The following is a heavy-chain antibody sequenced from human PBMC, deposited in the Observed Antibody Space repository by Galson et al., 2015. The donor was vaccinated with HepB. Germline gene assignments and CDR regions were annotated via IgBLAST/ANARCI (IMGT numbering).Heavy chain of an antibody. J-gene: IGHJ2*01. Sequence: SLRLSCAASGFTFDDYAMHWVRQAPGKGLEWVSGISWNSGSIGYADSVKGRFTISRDNAKNSLYLQMNSLRTEDTALYYCAKDTRLGESSLYGRHFDLWGRGTLVTVSS. CDR3: AKDTRLGESSLYGRHFDL. V-gene: IGHV3-9*01. D-gene: IGHD3-16*02. CDR2: ISWNSGSI. CDR1: GFTFDDYA.